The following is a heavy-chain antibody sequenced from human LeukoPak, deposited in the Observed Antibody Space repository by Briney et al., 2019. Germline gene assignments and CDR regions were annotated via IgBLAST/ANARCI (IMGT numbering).Heavy chain of an antibody. J-gene: IGHJ4*02. CDR1: GFTFR. CDR2: INQDGREK. CDR3: AKGPDYGDY. Sequence: GGSLRLSCAVSGFTFRMTWVRQVPGKGLQWVANINQDGREKYYMDSMKGRLNISRDNTENSVFLQLTSLRPEDTGIYFCAKGPDYGDYWGQGTLVAVSS. V-gene: IGHV3-7*01.